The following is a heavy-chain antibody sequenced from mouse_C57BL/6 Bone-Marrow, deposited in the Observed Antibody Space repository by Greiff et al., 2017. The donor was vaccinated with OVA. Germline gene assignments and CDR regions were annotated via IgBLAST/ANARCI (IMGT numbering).Heavy chain of an antibody. Sequence: EVKLVESGGDLVKPGGSLKISCEASGFTLSSYGLSWVCQTPDKRLEGVANISSGGSYTYYPDSVKGRFTISRDNAKNTLYLQMSSLKSEDTAMYYCARHSNVGGYAMDYWGQGTSVTVSS. CDR2: ISSGGSYT. D-gene: IGHD2-5*01. CDR3: ARHSNVGGYAMDY. CDR1: GFTLSSYG. J-gene: IGHJ4*01. V-gene: IGHV5-6*01.